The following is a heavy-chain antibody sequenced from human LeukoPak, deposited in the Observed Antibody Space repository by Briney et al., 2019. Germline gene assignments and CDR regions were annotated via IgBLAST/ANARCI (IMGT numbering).Heavy chain of an antibody. D-gene: IGHD3-22*01. CDR1: VFTFISYW. CDR2: IKQDGSEK. V-gene: IGHV3-7*01. Sequence: GGSLRLSCAASVFTFISYWMSWVRQAPGKGLEWVANIKQDGSEKYYVGSVMGRFTISRDNAKNSLYLQMNRLRAEDTAVYYCARLGYDSSGYYLDYWGQGTLVTVSS. CDR3: ARLGYDSSGYYLDY. J-gene: IGHJ4*02.